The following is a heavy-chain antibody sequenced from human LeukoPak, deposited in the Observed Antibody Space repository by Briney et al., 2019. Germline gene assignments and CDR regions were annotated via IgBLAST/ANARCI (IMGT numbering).Heavy chain of an antibody. J-gene: IGHJ5*02. CDR3: AKYCSGGSCYSGWFDP. V-gene: IGHV4-30-2*01. CDR2: IYHSGST. CDR1: GGSISSGGYY. D-gene: IGHD2-15*01. Sequence: SETLSLTCTVSGGSISSGGYYWSWIRQPPGKGLEWIGYIYHSGSTYYNPSLKSRVTISVDRSKNQFSLKLSSVTAADTAVYYCAKYCSGGSCYSGWFDPWGQGTLVTVSS.